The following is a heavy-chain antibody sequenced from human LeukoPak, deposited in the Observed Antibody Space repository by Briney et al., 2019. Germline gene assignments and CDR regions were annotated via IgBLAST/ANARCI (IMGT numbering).Heavy chain of an antibody. Sequence: GGSLRLSCAASGFTFSNAWMSWVRQAPGKGLEWVGRIKSKTDGGTTDYAAPVKGRFTISRDDSKNTLYLQMNSLKTEDTAVYYCTTLAAAVPYYYYYVDVWGKGTTVTVSS. CDR2: IKSKTDGGTT. V-gene: IGHV3-15*01. CDR3: TTLAAAVPYYYYYVDV. D-gene: IGHD6-13*01. CDR1: GFTFSNAW. J-gene: IGHJ6*03.